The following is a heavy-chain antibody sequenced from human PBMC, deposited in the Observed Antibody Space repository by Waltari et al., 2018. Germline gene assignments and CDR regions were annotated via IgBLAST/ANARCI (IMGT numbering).Heavy chain of an antibody. CDR1: GYTFLNSG. CDR2: ISVQNGDT. CDR3: ARGNTYYDILTGYYLDY. D-gene: IGHD3-9*01. V-gene: IGHV1-18*01. Sequence: QVQLVQSGAELKKPGTSVKVSCKASGYTFLNSGISWVRQAPGQGLEWMGWISVQNGDTNYAQNFQGRATMTTDTSTSTAYMELRGLRSDDTALYYCARGNTYYDILTGYYLDYWGQGTLVTVSS. J-gene: IGHJ4*02.